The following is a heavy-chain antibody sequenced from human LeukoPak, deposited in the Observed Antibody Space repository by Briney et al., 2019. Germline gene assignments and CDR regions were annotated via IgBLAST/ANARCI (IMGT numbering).Heavy chain of an antibody. CDR2: VYYSGST. D-gene: IGHD6-13*01. CDR3: ARAYHSSWYLNWFDP. Sequence: NASETLSLTCAVSGGSISSSSYYWGWIRQPPGKGLEWIGSVYYSGSTYYNPSLKSRVTISVDTSKNEFSLKLSSVTAADTAVYYCARAYHSSWYLNWFDPWGQGTLVTVSS. CDR1: GGSISSSSYY. J-gene: IGHJ5*02. V-gene: IGHV4-39*01.